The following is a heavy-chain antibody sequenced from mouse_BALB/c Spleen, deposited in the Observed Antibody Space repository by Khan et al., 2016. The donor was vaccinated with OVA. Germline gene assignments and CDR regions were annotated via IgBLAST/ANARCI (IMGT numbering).Heavy chain of an antibody. V-gene: IGHV5-6*01. CDR1: GFTFSTYG. D-gene: IGHD1-1*01. CDR3: SRLAYYYDSEGFAY. Sequence: EVELVESGGDVVKPGGSLKLSCAASGFTFSTYGMSWVRQTPDKRLEWVATVSTGGHYTYYSDTVKGRFTISRANAKTTLYLQMSSQRSEDTAMFYCSRLAYYYDSEGFAYWGQGTLVTVSA. CDR2: VSTGGHYT. J-gene: IGHJ3*01.